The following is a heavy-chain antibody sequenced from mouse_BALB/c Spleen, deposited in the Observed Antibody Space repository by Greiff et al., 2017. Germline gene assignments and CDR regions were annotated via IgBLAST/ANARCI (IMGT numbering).Heavy chain of an antibody. CDR2: INPNNGGT. Sequence: VQLKESGPELVKPGASVKIPCKASGYTFTDYNMDWVKQSHGKSLEWIGDINPNNGGTIYNQKFKGKATLTVDKSSSTAYMELRSLTSEDTAVYYCARKNYRYDSGTDWYFDVWGAGTTVTVSS. D-gene: IGHD2-14*01. J-gene: IGHJ1*01. V-gene: IGHV1-18*01. CDR3: ARKNYRYDSGTDWYFDV. CDR1: GYTFTDYN.